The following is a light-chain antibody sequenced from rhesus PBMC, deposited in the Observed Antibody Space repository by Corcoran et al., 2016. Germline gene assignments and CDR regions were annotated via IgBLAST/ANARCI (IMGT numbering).Light chain of an antibody. CDR3: SSYASSSPYI. V-gene: IGLV2-13*03. J-gene: IGLJ1*01. CDR1: SCDIGGYNR. CDR2: EVT. Sequence: QAAPTQSPSVSGSPGQSVPISCPGTSCDIGGYNRVSWYQQHPGKAPKLMIYEVTKQPSGVPDRFSGSKSDNTASLTLSVLQAEDEAYYYCSSYASSSPYIFGAGTRLTVL.